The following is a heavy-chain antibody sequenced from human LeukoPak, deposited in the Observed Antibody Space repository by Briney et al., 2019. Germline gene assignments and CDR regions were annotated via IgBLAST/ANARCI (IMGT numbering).Heavy chain of an antibody. CDR3: ARGGGTWLGFDP. D-gene: IGHD3-9*01. CDR1: GGSISSGSYY. Sequence: PSETLSLTCTVSGGSISSGSYYWRWLRQPAGKGLEWIGRIYTSGSTNYNPSLKSRVTISVDTSNNQFSLKLSSVTAADTAVYYCARGGGTWLGFDPWGQGTLVTVSS. CDR2: IYTSGST. J-gene: IGHJ5*02. V-gene: IGHV4-61*02.